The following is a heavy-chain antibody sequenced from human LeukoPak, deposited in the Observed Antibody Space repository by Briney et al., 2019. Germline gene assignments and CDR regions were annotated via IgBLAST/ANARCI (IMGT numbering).Heavy chain of an antibody. CDR3: ARSPIGYSYGSEVFDI. V-gene: IGHV1-69*04. Sequence: SVKVSCKASGGTFSSYAISWVRQAPGQGLEWMGRIIPILGIANYAQKFQGRVTITADKSTSTAYMELSSLRSEDTAVYYCARSPIGYSYGSEVFDIWGQGTMVTVSS. CDR2: IIPILGIA. J-gene: IGHJ3*02. CDR1: GGTFSSYA. D-gene: IGHD5-18*01.